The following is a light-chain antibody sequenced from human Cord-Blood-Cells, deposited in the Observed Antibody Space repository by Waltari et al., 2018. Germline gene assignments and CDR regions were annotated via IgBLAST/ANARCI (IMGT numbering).Light chain of an antibody. V-gene: IGKV4-1*01. CDR1: QSVLYSSNNKNY. CDR3: QQYYSTPWT. Sequence: DIVMTQSPDSLAVSLGERATINCKSSQSVLYSSNNKNYLAWYQQKPGQPPKLLIYWACTRESGGPDRFSGSGSGTDFTLSISSLQAEDVAVYYCQQYYSTPWTFGQGTKVEIK. CDR2: WAC. J-gene: IGKJ1*01.